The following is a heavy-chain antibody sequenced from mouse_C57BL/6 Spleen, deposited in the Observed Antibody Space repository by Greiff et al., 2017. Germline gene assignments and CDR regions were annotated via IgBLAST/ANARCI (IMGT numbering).Heavy chain of an antibody. D-gene: IGHD1-1*01. CDR2: IYPRSGNT. CDR1: GYTFTSYG. Sequence: VQLQQSGAELAWPGASVKLSCTASGYTFTSYGISWVKQRTGQGLEWIGEIYPRSGNTYYNEKFKGKATLTADKSSSTAYMELRSLTSEDSAVYFCAGALIATVEADWYSDVEGTATTGTV. V-gene: IGHV1-81*01. J-gene: IGHJ1*03. CDR3: AGALIATVEADWYSDV.